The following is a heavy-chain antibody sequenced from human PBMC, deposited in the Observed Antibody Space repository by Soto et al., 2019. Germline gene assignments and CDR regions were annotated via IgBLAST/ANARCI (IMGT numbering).Heavy chain of an antibody. D-gene: IGHD2-15*01. CDR1: GGTFSSYT. Sequence: QVQLVQSGAEVKKPGSSVKVSCKASGGTFSSYTISWVRQAPGQGLEWMGRIIPILGIANYAQKFQGRVTITADKSTSTAYMELSSLGSEDPAVYYCARDGCSGGSCPPWFDPGAREPWSPSPQ. CDR2: IIPILGIA. CDR3: ARDGCSGGSCPPWFDP. V-gene: IGHV1-69*02. J-gene: IGHJ5*02.